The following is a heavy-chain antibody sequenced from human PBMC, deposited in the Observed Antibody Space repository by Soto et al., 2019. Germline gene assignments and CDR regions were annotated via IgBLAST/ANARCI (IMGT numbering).Heavy chain of an antibody. CDR3: ARHRFNYYDDTVYYYFDY. J-gene: IGHJ4*02. D-gene: IGHD3-22*01. CDR2: ISGHNGNT. Sequence: ASATVSCKSCGYIVTRYGIIWVRQAPVKVLEWMGWISGHNGNTNHPQSLQGRVTMTTDTSRNTAYMELRSLRSDDTAVYYCARHRFNYYDDTVYYYFDYWGQGTLVTVSS. V-gene: IGHV1-18*04. CDR1: GYIVTRYG.